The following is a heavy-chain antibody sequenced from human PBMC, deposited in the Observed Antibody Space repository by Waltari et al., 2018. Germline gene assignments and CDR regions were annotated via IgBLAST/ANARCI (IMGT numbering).Heavy chain of an antibody. CDR3: ARLYLQGRDAFDI. CDR1: GYSFTSYW. V-gene: IGHV5-51*01. D-gene: IGHD4-4*01. Sequence: EVQLVQSGAEVKKPGESLKLSCTGSGYSFTSYWLGWVGQMPGKGLEWMGIIYPGDSDTRYSPSFQGQVTISADKSISTAYLQWSSLKASDTAMYYCARLYLQGRDAFDIWGQGTMVTVSS. J-gene: IGHJ3*02. CDR2: IYPGDSDT.